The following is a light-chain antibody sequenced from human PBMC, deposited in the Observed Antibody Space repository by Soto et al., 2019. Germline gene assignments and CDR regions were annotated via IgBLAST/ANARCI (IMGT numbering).Light chain of an antibody. CDR2: GAS. Sequence: DIHMTQSPSSLSASVGDRLSTPCRASHSIGNYLNWYQQKPGKAPKSLIYGASSLQSGVPSRFSGSGSGTDFTLTISSLQPEDFGTYYCQHYNGYPQTFGQGTRLEIK. V-gene: IGKV1-16*01. CDR3: QHYNGYPQT. CDR1: HSIGNY. J-gene: IGKJ5*01.